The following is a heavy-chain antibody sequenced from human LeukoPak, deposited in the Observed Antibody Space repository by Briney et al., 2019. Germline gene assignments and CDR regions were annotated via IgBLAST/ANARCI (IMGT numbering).Heavy chain of an antibody. Sequence: GGSLRLSCAASGFTVSTNYMSWVRQAPGKGLEWVSVIYSGGSTFYADSVKGRFTISRDNSKNTLHLEMNSLRAEDTAVYYCARTTPPGISAAQHFDYWGQGTLVTVSS. CDR3: ARTTPPGISAAQHFDY. CDR1: GFTVSTNY. D-gene: IGHD6-13*01. J-gene: IGHJ4*02. V-gene: IGHV3-53*01. CDR2: IYSGGST.